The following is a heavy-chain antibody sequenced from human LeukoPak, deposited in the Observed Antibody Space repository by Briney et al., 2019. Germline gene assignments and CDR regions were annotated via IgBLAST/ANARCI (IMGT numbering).Heavy chain of an antibody. CDR3: ARGNYDFAYDP. Sequence: PGGSLRLSCAASGFTFSSYAMSWVRQAPGKGLEWVSYFSTSGSYIHYADSVKGRFTISRDAAKNSLYLQLDSLTVEDTAVYFCARGNYDFAYDPWGQGTLVTVSS. D-gene: IGHD3-3*01. CDR1: GFTFSSYA. CDR2: FSTSGSYI. V-gene: IGHV3-21*01. J-gene: IGHJ5*02.